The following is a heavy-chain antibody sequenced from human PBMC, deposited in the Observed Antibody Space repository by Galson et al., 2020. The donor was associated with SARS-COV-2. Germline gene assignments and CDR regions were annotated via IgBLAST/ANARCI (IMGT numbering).Heavy chain of an antibody. D-gene: IGHD6-13*01. CDR3: AVRGQIADLAGVDY. CDR2: IFYTQNT. V-gene: IGHV4-31*02. J-gene: IGHJ4*02. Sequence: TSGCYYWTWIRQHPGKRLELILYIFYTQNTYYNPSRKSRVIISVDTSKNQFSRKLSSLTASDTAVYYCAVRGQIADLAGVDYWGQGTLVTVSS. CDR1: TSGCYY.